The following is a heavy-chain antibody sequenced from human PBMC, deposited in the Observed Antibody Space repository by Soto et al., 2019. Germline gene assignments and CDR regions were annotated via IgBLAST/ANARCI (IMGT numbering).Heavy chain of an antibody. CDR2: VNPSGGST. CDR1: GYTFTSYY. D-gene: IGHD3-16*01. V-gene: IGHV1-46*01. J-gene: IGHJ4*02. CDR3: ARGVMITFGGVGYFEY. Sequence: ASVKVSCKASGYTFTSYYMHWVRQAPGQGLEWMGIVNPSGGSTSYAQKFQGRVTMTRDTSTSTVYMELSSLRSEDTAVYYCARGVMITFGGVGYFEYWGQGTLVTVS.